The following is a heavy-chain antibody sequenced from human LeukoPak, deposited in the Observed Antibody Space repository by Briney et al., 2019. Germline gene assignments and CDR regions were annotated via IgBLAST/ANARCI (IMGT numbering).Heavy chain of an antibody. J-gene: IGHJ4*01. D-gene: IGHD6-19*01. Sequence: SGGSLRLSCAASGFTFNNYAMTWVRQAPGRGLEWVSTISSRGDSTYDADSVRGRFTTSRANSQNSLYLQMNSLRAEDTAVYYCAKGPRPDISVAHTLERWGQGTLVTVSS. CDR1: GFTFNNYA. V-gene: IGHV3-23*01. CDR3: AKGPRPDISVAHTLER. CDR2: ISSRGDST.